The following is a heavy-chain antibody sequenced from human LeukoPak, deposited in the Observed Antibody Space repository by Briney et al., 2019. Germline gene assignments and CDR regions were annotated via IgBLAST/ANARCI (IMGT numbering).Heavy chain of an antibody. CDR2: IRQDGSEK. J-gene: IGHJ4*02. D-gene: IGHD7-27*01. CDR1: GFTFSSYW. Sequence: GGSLRLSCAASGFTFSSYWMIWVRQAPGKGLEWVANIRQDGSEKYYVASVRGRFSISRDNAKNSLYLQMNSLRVEDTAVYYCAQDLAWGAFDHWGRGTLVTVSS. CDR3: AQDLAWGAFDH. V-gene: IGHV3-7*03.